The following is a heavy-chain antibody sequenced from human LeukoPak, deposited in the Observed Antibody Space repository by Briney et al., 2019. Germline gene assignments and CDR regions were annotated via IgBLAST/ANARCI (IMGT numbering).Heavy chain of an antibody. J-gene: IGHJ4*02. D-gene: IGHD3-10*01. CDR2: IKQDGSEK. V-gene: IGHV3-7*01. CDR3: AREQPYYYGSGTDY. CDR1: GFTFSNAW. Sequence: PGGSLRLSCAASGFTFSNAWMSWVRQAPGKGLEWVANIKQDGSEKYYVDSVKGRFTISRDNAKNSLYLQMNSLRAEDTAVYYCAREQPYYYGSGTDYWGQGTLVTVSS.